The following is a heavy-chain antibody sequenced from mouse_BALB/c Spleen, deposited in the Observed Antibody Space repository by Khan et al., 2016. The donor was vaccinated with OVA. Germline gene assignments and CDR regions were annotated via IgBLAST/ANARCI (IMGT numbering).Heavy chain of an antibody. J-gene: IGHJ3*01. CDR1: GYTFTDYT. CDR2: INTNKGYT. Sequence: EVQLQQSGPDLLKPGASVKLPCKASGYTFTDYTMAWVSLSHGKSLEWIGDINTNKGYTNYNHKFKGTATFTVNKSSSAADMELRTLTSGDTAVYSWAIGVYGRRWAWFAYWGQGTLFTVSA. D-gene: IGHD1-1*01. CDR3: AIGVYGRRWAWFAY. V-gene: IGHV1-18*01.